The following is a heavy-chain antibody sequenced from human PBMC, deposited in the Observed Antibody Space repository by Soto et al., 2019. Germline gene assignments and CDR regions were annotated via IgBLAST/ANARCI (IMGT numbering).Heavy chain of an antibody. J-gene: IGHJ3*02. D-gene: IGHD3-22*01. V-gene: IGHV4-39*01. CDR2: IYYSGST. CDR1: GGSISSSSYY. CDR3: ASQYPSAHLEPDSSSTDFDI. Sequence: SETLSLTCTVSGGSISSSSYYWGWIRQPPGKGLEWIGSIYYSGSTYYNPSLKSRVTISVDTSKNQFSLKLSSVTAAETAVYYCASQYPSAHLEPDSSSTDFDIWGQGTMVTVSS.